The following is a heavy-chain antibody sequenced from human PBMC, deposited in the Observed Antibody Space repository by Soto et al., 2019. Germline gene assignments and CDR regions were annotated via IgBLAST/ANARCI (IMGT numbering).Heavy chain of an antibody. CDR3: ARHKVKITMVRGVIGYFDY. V-gene: IGHV4-39*01. CDR1: GGSISSSSYY. CDR2: IYYSGST. Sequence: SETLSLTCTVSGGSISSSSYYWGWIRQPPGKGLEWIGSIYYSGSTYYNPSLKSRVTISVDTSKNQFSLKLSSVTAADTAVYYCARHKVKITMVRGVIGYFDYWGQGTLVTVSS. D-gene: IGHD3-10*01. J-gene: IGHJ4*02.